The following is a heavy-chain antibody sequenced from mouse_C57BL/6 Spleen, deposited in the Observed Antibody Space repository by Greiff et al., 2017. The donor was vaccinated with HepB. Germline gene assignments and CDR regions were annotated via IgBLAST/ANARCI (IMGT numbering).Heavy chain of an antibody. CDR2: IYPGDGDT. V-gene: IGHV1-80*01. CDR1: GYAFSSYW. D-gene: IGHD2-12*01. J-gene: IGHJ2*01. CDR3: ARRGYSLRYFDY. Sequence: VKLQESGAELVKPGASVKISCKASGYAFSSYWMNWVKQRPGKGLEWIGQIYPGDGDTNYNGKFKGKATLTADKSSSTAYMQLSSLTSEDSAVYFCARRGYSLRYFDYWGQGTTLTVSS.